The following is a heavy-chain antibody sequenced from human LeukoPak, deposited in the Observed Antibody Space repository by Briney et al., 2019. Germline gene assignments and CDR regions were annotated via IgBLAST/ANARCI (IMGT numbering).Heavy chain of an antibody. CDR3: ARYDRTASFDP. CDR2: IIPILGIA. J-gene: IGHJ5*02. V-gene: IGHV1-69*02. CDR1: GGTFSSYT. D-gene: IGHD3-3*01. Sequence: SSVKVSCKASGGTFSSYTISWVRQASGQGLEWMGRIIPILGIANYAQKFQGRVTITADKSTSTAYMELSSLRSEDTAVYYCARYDRTASFDPWGQGTLVTVSS.